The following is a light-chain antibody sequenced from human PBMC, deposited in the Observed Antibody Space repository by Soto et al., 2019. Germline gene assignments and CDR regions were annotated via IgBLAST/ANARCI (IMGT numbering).Light chain of an antibody. CDR1: QSVSSSY. CDR2: GAF. Sequence: EIVLTQSPGTLSLSPGERATLSCRASQSVSSSYLAWYQQKPGQAPRLLIYGAFNRATGIPDRFSGSGSGTDFTLTFSRLEPEDFAVYYCQQYGDSPATFGPRTKVDIK. V-gene: IGKV3-20*01. J-gene: IGKJ3*01. CDR3: QQYGDSPAT.